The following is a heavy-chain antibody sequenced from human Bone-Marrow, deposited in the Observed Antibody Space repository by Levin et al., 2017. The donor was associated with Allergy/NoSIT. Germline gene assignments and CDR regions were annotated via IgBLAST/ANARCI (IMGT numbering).Heavy chain of an antibody. CDR1: GFTFSSYA. CDR3: AKDRWDSSGRYFDF. CDR2: ITGSGYTT. Sequence: GASVKVSCAASGFTFSSYAMSWVRQGPGKGLERVAGITGSGYTTYYADSVEGRFTLSRDNSKNTLHLQMSSLRAADTAVYYCAKDRWDSSGRYFDFWGQGSLVTVSS. D-gene: IGHD6-19*01. V-gene: IGHV3-23*01. J-gene: IGHJ4*02.